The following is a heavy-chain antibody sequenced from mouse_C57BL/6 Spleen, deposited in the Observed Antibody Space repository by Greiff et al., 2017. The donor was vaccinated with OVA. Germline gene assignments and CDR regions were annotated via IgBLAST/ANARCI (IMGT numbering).Heavy chain of an antibody. J-gene: IGHJ2*01. D-gene: IGHD1-1*01. CDR2: IDPEDGDT. Sequence: EVQLHQSGAELVRPGASVKLSCTASGFNIKDYYMHWVKQRPEQGLEWIGRIDPEDGDTEYAPKFQGKATLTADTSSNTAYLQLSSLTSEDTAVYYCTFYYGSSYDYFDYWGQGTTLTVSS. V-gene: IGHV14-1*01. CDR3: TFYYGSSYDYFDY. CDR1: GFNIKDYY.